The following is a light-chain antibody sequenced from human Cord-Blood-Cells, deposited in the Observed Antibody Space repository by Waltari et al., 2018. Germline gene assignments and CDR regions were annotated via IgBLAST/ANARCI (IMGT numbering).Light chain of an antibody. CDR3: QQSYSTIT. Sequence: DIPMTQSPSSLSASVGARVTITCRASQSISSYLNWYQQKPGKAPKLLIYAASSLQSGVPSRFSGSGSGTDFTLTISSLQPEDFATYYCQQSYSTITFGQGTRLEIK. CDR1: QSISSY. J-gene: IGKJ5*01. V-gene: IGKV1-39*01. CDR2: AAS.